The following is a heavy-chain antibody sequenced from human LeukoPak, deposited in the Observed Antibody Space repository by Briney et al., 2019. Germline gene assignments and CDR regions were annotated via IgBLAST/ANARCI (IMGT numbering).Heavy chain of an antibody. CDR3: ARAHLCRYGDYFDY. V-gene: IGHV3-30-3*01. Sequence: GRSQRLSCAASGFTFSSYAMHWVRQAPGKGLEWVAVISYDGSNKYYADSVKGRFTISRDNSKNTLYLQMNSLRAEDTAVYYCARAHLCRYGDYFDYWGQGTLVTVSS. CDR1: GFTFSSYA. CDR2: ISYDGSNK. D-gene: IGHD4-17*01. J-gene: IGHJ4*02.